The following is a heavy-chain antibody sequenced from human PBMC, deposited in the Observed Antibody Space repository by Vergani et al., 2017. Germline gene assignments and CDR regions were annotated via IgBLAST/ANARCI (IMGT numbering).Heavy chain of an antibody. CDR1: GYTFTGYY. CDR2: INPNRGGT. D-gene: IGHD3-9*01. CDR3: ARRILTGYYDYVMAV. Sequence: QVQLVQSGAEVKKPGASVKVSCKASGYTFTGYYMHWVRQAPGQGLEWMGWINPNRGGTNYAQKFQGRVTMTRDTSISTAYMELSRLRSDDTAVYYCARRILTGYYDYVMAVWGQGTTVTVSS. V-gene: IGHV1-2*02. J-gene: IGHJ6*02.